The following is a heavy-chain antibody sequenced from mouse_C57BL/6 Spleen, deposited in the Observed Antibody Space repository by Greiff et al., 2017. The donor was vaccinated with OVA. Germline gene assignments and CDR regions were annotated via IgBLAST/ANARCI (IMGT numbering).Heavy chain of an antibody. CDR3: ARHMGYDGAWFAY. Sequence: EVKLVESGGDLVKPGGSLKLSCAASGFTFSSYGMSWVRQTPDKRLEWVATISSGGSYTYYPDSVKGRFTISRDNAKNTLYLQMISLKSEDTAMYYCARHMGYDGAWFAYWGQGTLVTVSA. V-gene: IGHV5-6*01. J-gene: IGHJ3*01. CDR1: GFTFSSYG. D-gene: IGHD2-2*01. CDR2: ISSGGSYT.